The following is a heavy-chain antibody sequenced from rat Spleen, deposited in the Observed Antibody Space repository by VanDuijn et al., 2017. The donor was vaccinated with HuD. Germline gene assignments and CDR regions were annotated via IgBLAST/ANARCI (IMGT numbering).Heavy chain of an antibody. Sequence: QVQLKESGPGLVQPSQTLSLTCTVSGFSLTSYHIIWVRQPPGKSLGWMGTMWSGGGTSYNSAVQSRLSISRETSKSQVFLKMNSLQPEDTGTYYCARLEGITSDWFAYWGQGTLVTVSS. V-gene: IGHV2-72*01. CDR2: MWSGGGT. CDR3: ARLEGITSDWFAY. CDR1: GFSLTSYH. D-gene: IGHD1-4*01. J-gene: IGHJ3*01.